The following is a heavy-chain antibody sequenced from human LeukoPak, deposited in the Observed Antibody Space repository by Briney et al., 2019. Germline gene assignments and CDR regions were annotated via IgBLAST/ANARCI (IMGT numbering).Heavy chain of an antibody. V-gene: IGHV3-11*01. CDR2: ISGSGSTI. J-gene: IGHJ4*02. CDR1: GFTFSNYH. D-gene: IGHD2-8*01. Sequence: GGSLRLSCAASGFTFSNYHMNWIRQAPGKGLEWVSYISGSGSTIYYADSVKGRFAISRDNANKSLYLQMNSLRAEDTAVYYCAREPYCSNGVCYIQHFFDRWGQGTLVTVSS. CDR3: AREPYCSNGVCYIQHFFDR.